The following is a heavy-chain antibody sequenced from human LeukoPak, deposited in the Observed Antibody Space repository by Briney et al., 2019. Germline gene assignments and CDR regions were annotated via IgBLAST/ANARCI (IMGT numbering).Heavy chain of an antibody. Sequence: SETLSLTCTVSGGSISSGSYYWSWIRQPAGKGLEWIGRIYTSGSTNCNPSLKSRVIISVDTSKNQFSLKLSSVTAADTAVYYCARSIAVAGTGFDPWGQGTLVTVSS. D-gene: IGHD6-19*01. CDR1: GGSISSGSYY. J-gene: IGHJ5*02. V-gene: IGHV4-61*02. CDR2: IYTSGST. CDR3: ARSIAVAGTGFDP.